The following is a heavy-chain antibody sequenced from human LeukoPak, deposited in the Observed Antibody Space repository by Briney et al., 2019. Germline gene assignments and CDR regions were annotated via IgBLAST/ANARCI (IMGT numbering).Heavy chain of an antibody. CDR3: AKDLLRFLEWLLLDY. Sequence: GGSLRLSCAASGFTFSSYAMSCVRQAPGKGLEWVSAISGSGGSTYYADSVKGRFTISRDNSKNTLYLQMNSLRAEDTAVYYCAKDLLRFLEWLLLDYWGQGTLVTVSS. J-gene: IGHJ4*02. CDR1: GFTFSSYA. V-gene: IGHV3-23*01. D-gene: IGHD3-3*01. CDR2: ISGSGGST.